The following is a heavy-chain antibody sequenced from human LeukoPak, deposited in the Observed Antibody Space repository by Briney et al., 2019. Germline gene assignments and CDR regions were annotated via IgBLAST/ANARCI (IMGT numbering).Heavy chain of an antibody. D-gene: IGHD3-16*02. J-gene: IGHJ6*03. CDR1: GFTVSSNY. V-gene: IGHV3-53*01. Sequence: PGGSLRLSCAASGFTVSSNYMSWVRQAPGKGLEWVSVIYSGGRTYFADSVKGRLTISRDNSKNTLYLQMNSLRAEDTAVYFCARVLSGRGSLYSYYYYMDVWGKGTTVTISS. CDR2: IYSGGRT. CDR3: ARVLSGRGSLYSYYYYMDV.